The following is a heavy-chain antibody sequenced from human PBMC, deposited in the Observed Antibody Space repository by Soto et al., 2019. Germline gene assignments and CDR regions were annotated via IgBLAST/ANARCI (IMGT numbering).Heavy chain of an antibody. D-gene: IGHD4-17*01. CDR3: VRRVTSLGTTTITTGTPVDF. Sequence: PSETLSLTCTVSGVSFSSSHYYWGWIRQPPGQGLEWIGGLYYTGSTYYNPSLKGRLTLSVDTSKKQLSLNLSSVTATDTAVYYCVRRVTSLGTTTITTGTPVDFWGQGTLVTVSS. CDR2: LYYTGST. V-gene: IGHV4-39*01. CDR1: GVSFSSSHYY. J-gene: IGHJ4*02.